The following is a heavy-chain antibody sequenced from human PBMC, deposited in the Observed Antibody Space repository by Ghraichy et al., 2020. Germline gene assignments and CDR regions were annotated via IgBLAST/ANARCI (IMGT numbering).Heavy chain of an antibody. D-gene: IGHD4-17*01. CDR3: AKDGLYYGDYGLDAFDI. J-gene: IGHJ3*02. CDR2: ISGSGGST. V-gene: IGHV3-23*01. Sequence: GGSLRLSCAASGFTFSSYAMSWVRQAPGKGLEWVSAISGSGGSTYYADSVKGRFTISRDNSKNTLYLQMNSLRAEDTAVYYCAKDGLYYGDYGLDAFDIWGQGTMVTVSS. CDR1: GFTFSSYA.